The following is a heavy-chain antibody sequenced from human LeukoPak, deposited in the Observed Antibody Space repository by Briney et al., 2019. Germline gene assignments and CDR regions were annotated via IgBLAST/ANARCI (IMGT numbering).Heavy chain of an antibody. CDR2: IYYSGST. V-gene: IGHV4-59*01. CDR3: ASLIVGADHFPYYYGMDV. Sequence: PSETLSLTCTVSGGXISSYYWSWIRQPPGKGLEWIGYIYYSGSTNYNPSLKSRVTISVDTSKNQFSLKLSSVTAADTAVYYCASLIVGADHFPYYYGMDVWGQGTTVTVSS. CDR1: GGXISSYY. D-gene: IGHD1-26*01. J-gene: IGHJ6*02.